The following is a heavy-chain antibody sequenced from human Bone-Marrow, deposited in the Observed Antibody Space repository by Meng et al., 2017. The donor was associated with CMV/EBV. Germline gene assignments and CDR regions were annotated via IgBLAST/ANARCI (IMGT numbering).Heavy chain of an antibody. CDR2: IYYSGST. J-gene: IGHJ3*02. V-gene: IGHV4-31*03. CDR3: ARSRYGLDYAFDI. D-gene: IGHD5-18*01. CDR1: GGSISSGGYY. Sequence: LRLSCTVSGGSISSGGYYWSWIRQHPGKGLEWIGYIYYSGSTYYNPSLKSRVTISVDTSKNQFSLKLSSVTAADTAVYYCARSRYGLDYAFDICGQGTMVTVSS.